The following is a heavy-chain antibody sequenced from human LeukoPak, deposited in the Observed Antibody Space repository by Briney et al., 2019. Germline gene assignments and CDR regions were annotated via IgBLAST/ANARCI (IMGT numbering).Heavy chain of an antibody. Sequence: GGSLRLSCAASGFTFSSYWMSWVRQAPGKGLEWVAIIKQDGSEKYYVDSVKGRFTISRDNAKNSLYLQMNSLRAEDTAVYYCARAGLGYCSSTSCLYEGGWFDPWGQGTLVTVSS. CDR3: ARAGLGYCSSTSCLYEGGWFDP. V-gene: IGHV3-7*03. CDR2: IKQDGSEK. D-gene: IGHD2-2*01. J-gene: IGHJ5*02. CDR1: GFTFSSYW.